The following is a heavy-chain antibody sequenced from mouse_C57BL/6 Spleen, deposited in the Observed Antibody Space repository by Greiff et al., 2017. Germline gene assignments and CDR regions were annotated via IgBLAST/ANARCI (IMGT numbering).Heavy chain of an antibody. CDR3: ARREYYGSSHWYFDV. CDR2: IHPNSGST. J-gene: IGHJ1*03. V-gene: IGHV1-64*01. Sequence: QVQLQQPGAELVKPGASVKLSCKASGYTFTSYWMHWVKQRPGQGLEWIGMIHPNSGSTNYNEQFKSKATLAVDTSSSTAYMQLSSLTSEDSAVYYCARREYYGSSHWYFDVGGRGTAGTVCS. CDR1: GYTFTSYW. D-gene: IGHD1-1*01.